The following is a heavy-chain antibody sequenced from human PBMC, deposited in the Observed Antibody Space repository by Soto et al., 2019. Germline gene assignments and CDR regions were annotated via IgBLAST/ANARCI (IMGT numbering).Heavy chain of an antibody. V-gene: IGHV1-69*13. D-gene: IGHD3-9*01. Sequence: ASVKVSCKASGGTFSSYAISWVRQAPGQGLEWMGGIIPIFGTANYAQKFQGRVTITADESTSTAYMELSSLRSEDTAVYYCARAGVNYDILTGYYKSSGWFDPWGQGTLVTVSS. CDR1: GGTFSSYA. CDR2: IIPIFGTA. J-gene: IGHJ5*02. CDR3: ARAGVNYDILTGYYKSSGWFDP.